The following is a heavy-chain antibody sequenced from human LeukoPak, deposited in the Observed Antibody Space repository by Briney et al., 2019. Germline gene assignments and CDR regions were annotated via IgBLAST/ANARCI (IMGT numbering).Heavy chain of an antibody. Sequence: GRSLRLSCAASGFTFSSYGMHWVRQAPGKGLEWVAVIWYDGSNKYYADSVKGRFTISRDNSKNTLYLQMDSLRAEDTAVYYCAKEAYIEMATITPDHWGQGTLVTVSS. CDR1: GFTFSSYG. CDR2: IWYDGSNK. CDR3: AKEAYIEMATITPDH. V-gene: IGHV3-33*06. J-gene: IGHJ4*01. D-gene: IGHD5-24*01.